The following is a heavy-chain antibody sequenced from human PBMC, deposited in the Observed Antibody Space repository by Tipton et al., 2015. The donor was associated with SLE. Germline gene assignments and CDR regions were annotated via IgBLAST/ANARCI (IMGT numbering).Heavy chain of an antibody. D-gene: IGHD2/OR15-2a*01. V-gene: IGHV3-74*01. CDR2: INGDGSTT. CDR1: GFTFSSYW. Sequence: SLRLSCAASGFTFSSYWMSWVRQAPGKGLEWVSRINGDGSTTNYADSVKGRFTISRDNAKNTLYLQMNSLRAEDTAVYYCTRVESTSWAFDIWGQGTIVTVSS. CDR3: TRVESTSWAFDI. J-gene: IGHJ3*02.